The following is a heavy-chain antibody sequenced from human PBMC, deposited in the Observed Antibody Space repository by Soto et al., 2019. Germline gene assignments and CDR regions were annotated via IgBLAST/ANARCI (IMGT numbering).Heavy chain of an antibody. V-gene: IGHV1-18*01. J-gene: IGHJ4*01. CDR3: GRSSSMLGTDCYVY. CDR2: VSGYNYNT. D-gene: IGHD2-2*01. CDR1: GYSFRSYG. Sequence: VASVKVSCKASGYSFRSYGINWVRQAPGQGLEWIGWVSGYNYNTKYAQKLQGRITVTTDTSTNTAYMELRSLRSDDTAVYYCGRSSSMLGTDCYVYWGHGTLVTVSS.